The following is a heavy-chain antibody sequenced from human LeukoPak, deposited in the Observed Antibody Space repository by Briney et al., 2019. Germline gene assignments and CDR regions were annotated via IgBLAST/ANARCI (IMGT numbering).Heavy chain of an antibody. D-gene: IGHD6-13*01. V-gene: IGHV3-23*01. CDR2: ISGSGGST. CDR3: AKDQSLSIVAAAGDAFDI. J-gene: IGHJ3*02. Sequence: GGSLRLSCAASGFTFSSYAMSWVRQAPGKGLEWVSAISGSGGSTYYADSVKGRFTISRDNSKSTLYLQMNSLRAEDTAVYYCAKDQSLSIVAAAGDAFDIWGQGTMVTVSS. CDR1: GFTFSSYA.